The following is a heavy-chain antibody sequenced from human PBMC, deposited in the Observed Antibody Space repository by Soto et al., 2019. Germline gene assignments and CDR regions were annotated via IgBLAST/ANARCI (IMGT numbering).Heavy chain of an antibody. CDR3: AKSSVPAAMLACMDV. J-gene: IGHJ6*02. Sequence: PGGSPRLSCAASGFTFSSYGMHWVRQAPGKGLEWVAVISYDGSNKYYADSVKGRFTISRDNSKNTLYLQMNSLRAEDTAVYYCAKSSVPAAMLACMDVWGQGTTVTVSS. CDR2: ISYDGSNK. V-gene: IGHV3-30*18. D-gene: IGHD2-2*01. CDR1: GFTFSSYG.